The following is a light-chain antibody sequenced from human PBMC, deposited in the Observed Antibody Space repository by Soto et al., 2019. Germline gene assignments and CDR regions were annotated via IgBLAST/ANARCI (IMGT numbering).Light chain of an antibody. Sequence: QSVLTQSPSASGTPGQRVTISCSGSSSKIRSNTVNWYHQLPGTAPKLLIYSDNQRPSGVPDRFSGSKSGTSASLAISGLQSEDEADYYCAAWDDSLNGYVFASGTKVTVL. CDR1: SSKIRSNT. V-gene: IGLV1-44*01. CDR2: SDN. J-gene: IGLJ1*01. CDR3: AAWDDSLNGYV.